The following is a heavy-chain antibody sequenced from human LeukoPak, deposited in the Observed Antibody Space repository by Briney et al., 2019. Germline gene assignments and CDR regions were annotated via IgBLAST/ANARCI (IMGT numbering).Heavy chain of an antibody. J-gene: IGHJ4*02. CDR1: GFTFSSYA. D-gene: IGHD4-17*01. V-gene: IGHV3-23*01. CDR3: AKVRDYGDYGSYYFDY. CDR2: ISGSGGST. Sequence: GGSLRLSCAASGFTFSSYAMSWVRQAPGKGLEWVSAISGSGGSTYYADSVKGRFTISRDNSKNTLYLQMNSLRAEDTAVYYCAKVRDYGDYGSYYFDYWGQGTLVTVSS.